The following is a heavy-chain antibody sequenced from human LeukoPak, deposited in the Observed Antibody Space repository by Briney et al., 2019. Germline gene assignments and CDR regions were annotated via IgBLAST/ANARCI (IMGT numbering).Heavy chain of an antibody. CDR1: GGTFSSYA. J-gene: IGHJ4*02. D-gene: IGHD6-6*01. CDR2: IIPIFGTA. Sequence: SVKVSCKASGGTFSSYAISWVRQAPGQGLEWMGRIIPIFGTANYAQKFQGRVTITTDESTSTAYMELSSLRSEDTAVYYCAREVGGGYSSSSSAWVYWGQGTLVTVSS. CDR3: AREVGGGYSSSSSAWVY. V-gene: IGHV1-69*05.